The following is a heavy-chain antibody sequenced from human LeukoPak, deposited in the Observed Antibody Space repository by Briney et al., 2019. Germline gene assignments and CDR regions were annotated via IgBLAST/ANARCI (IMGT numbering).Heavy chain of an antibody. CDR1: GFTFGDYA. CDR3: TTRWFSDVGGY. D-gene: IGHD4-23*01. V-gene: IGHV3-49*04. Sequence: SLRLSCTASGFTFGDYAMSWVRQAPGKGLEWVGFIRGKAYGGTAEYAASMKGRFTISRDDSKSIAYLQMNSLKTEDTAVYYCTTRWFSDVGGYWGQGTLVTVSS. J-gene: IGHJ4*02. CDR2: IRGKAYGGTA.